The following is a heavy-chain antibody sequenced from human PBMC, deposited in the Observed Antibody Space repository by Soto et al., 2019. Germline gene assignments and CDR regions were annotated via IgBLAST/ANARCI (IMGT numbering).Heavy chain of an antibody. D-gene: IGHD6-19*01. Sequence: EVQLVESGGGLVKPGGSLRLSCAASGFTFSNAWMSWVRQAPGKGLEWVGRIKSKTDGGTTDYAAPVKGRFTISRDDSKNTLYLQMKSLKTEDTAVYYCTTEGSGWYLGNFDYWGQGTLVTVSS. V-gene: IGHV3-15*01. CDR3: TTEGSGWYLGNFDY. J-gene: IGHJ4*02. CDR2: IKSKTDGGTT. CDR1: GFTFSNAW.